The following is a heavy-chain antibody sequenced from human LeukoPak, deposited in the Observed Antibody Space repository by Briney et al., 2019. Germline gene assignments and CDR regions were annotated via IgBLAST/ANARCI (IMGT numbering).Heavy chain of an antibody. CDR3: AGPRIDYFDY. Sequence: SETLSLTCTVSGGSISSYYWSWIRQPPGKGLEWIGYIYYSGSTYYNPSLKSRVTISVDTSKNQFSLKLSSVTAADTAVYYCAGPRIDYFDYWGQGTLVTVSS. V-gene: IGHV4-59*12. CDR1: GGSISSYY. CDR2: IYYSGST. J-gene: IGHJ4*02.